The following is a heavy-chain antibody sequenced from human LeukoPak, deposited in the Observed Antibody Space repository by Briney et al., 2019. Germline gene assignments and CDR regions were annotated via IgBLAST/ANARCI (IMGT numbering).Heavy chain of an antibody. CDR2: IYYSGST. J-gene: IGHJ3*02. D-gene: IGHD1-7*01. CDR1: GGSISSYY. CDR3: ARDRRYNWNFDAFDI. V-gene: IGHV4-59*01. Sequence: SETLSLTCTVSGGSISSYYWSWIRQPPGKGLVWIGYIYYSGSTNYNPSLKSRVTISVDTSKNQFSLKLSSVTAADTAVYYCARDRRYNWNFDAFDIWGQGTMVTVSS.